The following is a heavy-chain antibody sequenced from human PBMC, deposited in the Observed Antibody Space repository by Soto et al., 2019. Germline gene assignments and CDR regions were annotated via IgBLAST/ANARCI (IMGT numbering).Heavy chain of an antibody. J-gene: IGHJ3*02. D-gene: IGHD2-15*01. CDR3: AKDPAWDGGNDAFDI. CDR2: ISGSGGST. V-gene: IGHV3-23*01. CDR1: GFTFSSYA. Sequence: GESLKISCAASGFTFSSYAMSWVRQAPGKGLEWVSAISGSGGSTYYADSVKGRFTISRDNSKNTLYLQMNSLRAEDTAVYYCAKDPAWDGGNDAFDIWGQGTMVTVSS.